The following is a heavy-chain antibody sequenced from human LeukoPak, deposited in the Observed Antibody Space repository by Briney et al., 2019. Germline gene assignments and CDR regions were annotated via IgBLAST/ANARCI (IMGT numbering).Heavy chain of an antibody. CDR3: ARDLSGWYDY. CDR1: GFTFSIYW. CDR2: ISSSGSSI. Sequence: PGGSLRLSCAASGFTFSIYWVHWVRQAPGKGLEWVSYISSSGSSIYYADSVKGRFTISRDNAKNSLYLQMNSLRAEDTAVYYCARDLSGWYDYWGQGTLVTVSS. V-gene: IGHV3-48*04. D-gene: IGHD6-19*01. J-gene: IGHJ4*02.